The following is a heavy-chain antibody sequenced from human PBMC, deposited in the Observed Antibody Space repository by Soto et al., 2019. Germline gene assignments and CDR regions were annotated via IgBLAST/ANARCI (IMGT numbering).Heavy chain of an antibody. CDR1: GFTFSSYW. J-gene: IGHJ4*02. CDR2: IKEDGSEK. D-gene: IGHD3-16*01. V-gene: IGHV3-7*03. CDR3: VRVGRWGGY. Sequence: EVQLVESGGGLVQPGGSLRLSCAASGFTFSSYWMSWVRQAPGKGLEWVANIKEDGSEKYYVDSVKGRFTISRDNAKKSLFLQMNILKAEDTAVYYCVRVGRWGGYWGQGTLVTVSS.